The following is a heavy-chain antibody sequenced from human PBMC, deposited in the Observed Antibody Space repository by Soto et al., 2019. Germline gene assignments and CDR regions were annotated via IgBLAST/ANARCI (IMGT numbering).Heavy chain of an antibody. CDR3: ARDYSNLGFDY. CDR1: GFPLSDWY. CDR2: ITNSGSAV. Sequence: QVQLVESGGGLVKPGGSLRLSCVAFGFPLSDWYMTWIRQAPGKGLVWVAYITNSGSAVYYADSVTGRFTISRDNAKNSLYLQLDSLRADDTAVYYCARDYSNLGFDYWGQGTLVTVSS. D-gene: IGHD4-4*01. V-gene: IGHV3-11*01. J-gene: IGHJ4*02.